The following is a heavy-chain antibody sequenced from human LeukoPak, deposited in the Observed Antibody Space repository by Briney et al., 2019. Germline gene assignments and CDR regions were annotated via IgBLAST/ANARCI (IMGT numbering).Heavy chain of an antibody. CDR3: ARDAEQCSGGSCYNSVYAFGF. CDR1: GASMTSYY. J-gene: IGHJ3*01. Sequence: SETLSLTCTVSGASMTSYYWSWVRQTPGKGLEWIGYVYYRGSTNYNPSLKSRVTMSVDTSKKQFSLRLTSVTAADTAVYYCARDAEQCSGGSCYNSVYAFGFWGQGTTVTVSS. CDR2: VYYRGST. V-gene: IGHV4-59*01. D-gene: IGHD2-15*01.